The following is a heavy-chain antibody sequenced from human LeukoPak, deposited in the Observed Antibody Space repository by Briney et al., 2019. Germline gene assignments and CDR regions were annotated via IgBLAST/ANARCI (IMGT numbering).Heavy chain of an antibody. V-gene: IGHV3-30-3*01. D-gene: IGHD3-22*01. CDR2: ISYDGSNK. CDR3: VRSVDSSGYYPYYFDY. CDR1: GFTFSSYA. J-gene: IGHJ4*02. Sequence: GGSLRLSCAASGFTFSSYALHWVRQAPGKGLEWVAVISYDGSNKYYADSVKGRFTISRDNSKNTLYLQMNSLRAEDTAVYYCVRSVDSSGYYPYYFDYWGQGTLVTVSS.